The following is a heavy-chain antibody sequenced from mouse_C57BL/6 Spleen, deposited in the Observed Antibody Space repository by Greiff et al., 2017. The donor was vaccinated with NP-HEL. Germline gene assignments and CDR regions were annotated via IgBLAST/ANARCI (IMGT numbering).Heavy chain of an antibody. V-gene: IGHV5-6*01. D-gene: IGHD1-1*01. CDR2: ISSGGSYT. CDR3: ARHVNYGSSYRYFDV. CDR1: GFTFSSYG. Sequence: EVKLMESGGDLVKPGGSLKLSCAASGFTFSSYGMSWVRQTPDKRLEWVATISSGGSYTYYPDSVKGRFTISRDNAKNTLYLQMSSLKSEDTAMYYCARHVNYGSSYRYFDVWGTGTTVTVSS. J-gene: IGHJ1*03.